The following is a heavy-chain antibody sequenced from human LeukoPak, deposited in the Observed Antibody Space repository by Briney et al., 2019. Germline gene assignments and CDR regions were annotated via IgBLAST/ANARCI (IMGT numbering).Heavy chain of an antibody. Sequence: SETLSLTCTVSGSISGYYWSWIRQPPGKGLEWIGYIYTSGSTNYNPSLESRVTISVDTSKNQFSLDLSSVTAADTAVYYCARQKCASTSCLTKNAFDIWGQGTMVTVSS. CDR2: IYTSGST. J-gene: IGHJ3*02. V-gene: IGHV4-4*09. CDR3: ARQKCASTSCLTKNAFDI. D-gene: IGHD2-2*01. CDR1: GSISGYY.